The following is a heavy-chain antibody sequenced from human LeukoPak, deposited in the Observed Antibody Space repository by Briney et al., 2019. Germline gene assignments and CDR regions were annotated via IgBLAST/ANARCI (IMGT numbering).Heavy chain of an antibody. D-gene: IGHD3-10*01. CDR2: INAGNGNT. CDR1: GYTFTSYA. Sequence: ASVKVSCKASGYTFTSYAMHWVRQAPGQRLEWMGWINAGNGNTKYSQKFQGRVTITRDTSASTAYMELSSLRFEDTAVYYCASMVRGVNDFDYWGQGTLVTVSS. CDR3: ASMVRGVNDFDY. J-gene: IGHJ4*02. V-gene: IGHV1-3*01.